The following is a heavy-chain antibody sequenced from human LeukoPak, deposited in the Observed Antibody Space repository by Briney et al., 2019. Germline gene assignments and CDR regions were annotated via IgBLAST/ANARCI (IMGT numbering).Heavy chain of an antibody. CDR1: GFTFSSYG. Sequence: GGSLRLSCAASGFTFSSYGMHWVRQAPGKGLEWVAVISYDGSNKYYADSVKGRFTISRDNSKNTLYLQMNSLRAEDTAVYYCARDDSGRPAGFDYWGQGTLVTVSS. D-gene: IGHD1-26*01. CDR2: ISYDGSNK. V-gene: IGHV3-30*03. CDR3: ARDDSGRPAGFDY. J-gene: IGHJ4*02.